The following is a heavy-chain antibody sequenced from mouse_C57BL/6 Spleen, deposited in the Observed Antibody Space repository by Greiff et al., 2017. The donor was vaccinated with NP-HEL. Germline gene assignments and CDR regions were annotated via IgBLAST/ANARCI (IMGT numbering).Heavy chain of an antibody. Sequence: QVQLQQSGAELVRPGSSVKLSCKASGYTFTSYWMDWVKQRPGQGLEWIGNIYPSDSETHYNQKFKDKATLTVDKSSSTAYMQLSSLTSEDSAVYYCARSDGSSSTAYWGQGTLVTVSA. CDR1: GYTFTSYW. CDR2: IYPSDSET. J-gene: IGHJ3*01. D-gene: IGHD1-1*01. CDR3: ARSDGSSSTAY. V-gene: IGHV1-61*01.